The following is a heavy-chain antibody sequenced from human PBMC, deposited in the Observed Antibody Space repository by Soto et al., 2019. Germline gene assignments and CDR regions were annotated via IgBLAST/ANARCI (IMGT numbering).Heavy chain of an antibody. J-gene: IGHJ3*02. CDR2: IIPIFGTA. CDR1: GGTFSSHA. V-gene: IGHV1-69*13. Sequence: GASVKVSCKASGGTFSSHAISWVRQAPGQGLEWMGGIIPIFGTANYAQKFQGRVTITADESTSTAYMELSSLRSEDTAVYYCARDPQSLDDAFDIWGQGTMVTVSS. D-gene: IGHD3-16*02. CDR3: ARDPQSLDDAFDI.